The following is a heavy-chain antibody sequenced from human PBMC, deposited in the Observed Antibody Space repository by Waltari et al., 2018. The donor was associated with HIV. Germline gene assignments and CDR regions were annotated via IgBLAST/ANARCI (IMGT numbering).Heavy chain of an antibody. J-gene: IGHJ4*02. D-gene: IGHD3-9*01. Sequence: QVKLVQSGAAVKKLGASVKVSCKVSGYTFTIYDINWVRQAPGQGLEWMGWMKPNTGNPGYEQKFQGRVTMTRNTSINTAYLELENLKSEDTAVYFCAREKSDWFRSFDNWGQGTLVTVSS. CDR1: GYTFTIYD. CDR3: AREKSDWFRSFDN. V-gene: IGHV1-8*01. CDR2: MKPNTGNP.